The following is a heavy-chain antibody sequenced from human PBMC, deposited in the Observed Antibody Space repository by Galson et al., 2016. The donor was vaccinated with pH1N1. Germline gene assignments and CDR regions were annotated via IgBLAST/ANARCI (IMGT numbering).Heavy chain of an antibody. Sequence: SLRLSCAASGFTFSSYWMSWIRQAPGKGLEWVANIKEDGSTKYYVESVKGRFTISRDNAKNSLYLQMNSLRAEDTAVYYCAKKIGSGWGQGTLVTVSS. V-gene: IGHV3-7*01. CDR1: GFTFSSYW. CDR3: AKKIGSG. D-gene: IGHD3-22*01. CDR2: IKEDGSTK. J-gene: IGHJ4*02.